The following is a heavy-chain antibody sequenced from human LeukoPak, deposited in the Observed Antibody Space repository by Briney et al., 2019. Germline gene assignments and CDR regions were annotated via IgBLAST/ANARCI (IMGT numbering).Heavy chain of an antibody. CDR3: ARHSIYCSSTSCYAP. V-gene: IGHV1-18*01. CDR1: GYAFTSYG. Sequence: ASVKVSCXASGYAFTSYGISWVRQAPGQGLEWMGWISAYNGNTNYAQKLQGRVTMTTDTSTSTAYMELRSLRSGDTAVYYCARHSIYCSSTSCYAPWGQGTLVTVSS. D-gene: IGHD2-2*01. J-gene: IGHJ5*02. CDR2: ISAYNGNT.